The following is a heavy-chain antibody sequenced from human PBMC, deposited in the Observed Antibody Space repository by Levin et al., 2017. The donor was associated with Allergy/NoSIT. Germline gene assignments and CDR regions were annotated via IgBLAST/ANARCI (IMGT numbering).Heavy chain of an antibody. V-gene: IGHV4-31*03. CDR3: AREIREYDILTGYKARPGWFDP. D-gene: IGHD3-9*01. CDR2: IYYSGST. CDR1: GGSISSGGYY. J-gene: IGHJ5*02. Sequence: SETLSLTCTVSGGSISSGGYYWSWIRQHPGKGLEWIGYIYYSGSTYYNPSLKSRVTISVDTSKNQFSLKLSSVTAADTAVYYCAREIREYDILTGYKARPGWFDPWGQGTLVTVSS.